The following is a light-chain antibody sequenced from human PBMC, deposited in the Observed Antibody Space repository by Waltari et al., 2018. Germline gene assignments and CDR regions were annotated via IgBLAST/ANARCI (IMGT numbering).Light chain of an antibody. Sequence: DIQMTQSPSSVSASVGDRVTITCRASQGISIWLAWYQQKTGKAPKLLIYAASSLQSGVPSSFSGSVSVTDFTLTINSLQPEDFATYYCQQATSFPITFGPGTKVDIK. J-gene: IGKJ3*01. CDR2: AAS. V-gene: IGKV1D-12*01. CDR3: QQATSFPIT. CDR1: QGISIW.